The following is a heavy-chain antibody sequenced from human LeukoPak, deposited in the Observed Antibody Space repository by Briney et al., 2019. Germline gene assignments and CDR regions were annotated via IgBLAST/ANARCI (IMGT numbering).Heavy chain of an antibody. V-gene: IGHV4-31*03. CDR3: ARDSDVSAFDI. CDR1: GGSISSGGYY. D-gene: IGHD3-10*01. Sequence: TSETLSLTCTVSGGSISSGGYYWSWIRQHPGKGLEWIGYIYYSGSTYHNPSLKSRVTISVDTSKNLFSLKLSSVTAADTAVYYCARDSDVSAFDIWGQGTMVTVSS. CDR2: IYYSGST. J-gene: IGHJ3*02.